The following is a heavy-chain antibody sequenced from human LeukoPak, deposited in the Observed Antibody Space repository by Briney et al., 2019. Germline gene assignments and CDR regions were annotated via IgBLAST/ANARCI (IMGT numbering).Heavy chain of an antibody. J-gene: IGHJ4*02. CDR2: IYYSGST. D-gene: IGHD3-16*01. V-gene: IGHV4-28*01. CDR3: ARSLRGYYFDY. Sequence: SDTLSLTCAVSGYSISSSNWWGWVRQPPGEGLEWIAYIYYSGSTYYNPSLKRRVTMSVDTSKNQFSLKLSSVTAVDTAVYYCARSLRGYYFDYWGQGILVTVSS. CDR1: GYSISSSNW.